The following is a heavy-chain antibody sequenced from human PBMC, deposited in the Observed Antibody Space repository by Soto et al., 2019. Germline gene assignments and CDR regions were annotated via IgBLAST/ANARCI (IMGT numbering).Heavy chain of an antibody. CDR1: GGSFSGYY. CDR3: ARIYSSSWRLYNWFDP. J-gene: IGHJ5*02. V-gene: IGHV4-34*01. CDR2: INHSGST. D-gene: IGHD6-13*01. Sequence: SETLSLTCAVYGGSFSGYYWSWIRQPPGKGLEWIGEINHSGSTNYNPSLKSRVTISVDTSKNQFSLKLSSVTAADTAVYYCARIYSSSWRLYNWFDPWGQGTPVTVSS.